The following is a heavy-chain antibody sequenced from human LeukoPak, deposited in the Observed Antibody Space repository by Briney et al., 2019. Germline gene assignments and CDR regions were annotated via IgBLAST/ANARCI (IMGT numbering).Heavy chain of an antibody. V-gene: IGHV3-30*02. CDR1: GFTFSTYG. J-gene: IGHJ5*02. D-gene: IGHD2-2*02. CDR3: AKDLPPTIMIA. CDR2: IWFDGSSK. Sequence: PGGSLRLSCAASGFTFSTYGMQWVRPAPGKGLEWLSFIWFDGSSKHYADSVKGRFIISRDNSTSTLYLEMNSLRPEDTGVYYCAKDLPPTIMIAWGQGTLVTVSS.